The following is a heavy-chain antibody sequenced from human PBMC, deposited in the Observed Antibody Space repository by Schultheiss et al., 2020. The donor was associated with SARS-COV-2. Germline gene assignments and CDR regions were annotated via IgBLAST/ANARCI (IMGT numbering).Heavy chain of an antibody. J-gene: IGHJ4*02. V-gene: IGHV3-30*01. Sequence: GGSLRLSCAASGFTFSSYAMHWVRQAPGKGLEWVAVISYDGSNKYYADSVKGRFTISRDNSKNTLYLQMNSLRAEDTAVYYCAREGGREGYCSGGSCYPPSYYFDYWGQGTLVTVSS. CDR1: GFTFSSYA. CDR2: ISYDGSNK. D-gene: IGHD2-15*01. CDR3: AREGGREGYCSGGSCYPPSYYFDY.